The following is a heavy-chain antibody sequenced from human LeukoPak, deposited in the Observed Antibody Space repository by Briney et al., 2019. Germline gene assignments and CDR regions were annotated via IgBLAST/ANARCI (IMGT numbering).Heavy chain of an antibody. CDR2: INPNSGGT. V-gene: IGHV1-2*02. CDR1: GYTFTGYY. D-gene: IGHD3-10*01. J-gene: IGHJ3*02. CDR3: ARGAGWFGELLFHDAFDI. Sequence: ASVKVSCKASGYTFTGYYMHWVRQAPGQGLEWMGWINPNSGGTNYAQKFQGRVTMTRDTSISTAYMELSRLRSDDTAVYYCARGAGWFGELLFHDAFDIWGQGTMVTVSS.